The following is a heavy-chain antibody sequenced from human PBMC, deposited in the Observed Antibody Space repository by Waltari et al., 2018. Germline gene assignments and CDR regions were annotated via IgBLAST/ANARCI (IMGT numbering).Heavy chain of an antibody. D-gene: IGHD2-2*01. CDR3: AGDRAIGLFFDY. CDR1: GDSISGNYW. Sequence: VQLQESGQGLVKPSGTLSPPCAVSGDSISGNYWWSWVRQSPEKGLEWIGQVHHSGKTHYNPSLQSRVTISVDKPKNQFSLNLNSVTAADTAVYYCAGDRAIGLFFDYWGRGTLVTVSS. J-gene: IGHJ4*02. CDR2: VHHSGKT. V-gene: IGHV4-4*02.